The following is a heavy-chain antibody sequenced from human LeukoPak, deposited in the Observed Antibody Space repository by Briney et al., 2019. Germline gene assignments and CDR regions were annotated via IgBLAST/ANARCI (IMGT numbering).Heavy chain of an antibody. CDR3: ARDGILTGYYYYFDY. CDR1: GYTFTSYA. V-gene: IGHV7-4-1*02. Sequence: GASVKVSCKASGYTFTSYAMNWVRQAPGQGREWMGWINTNTGNPTYAQGFTGRFVFSLDTSVSTAYLQISSLKAEDTAVYYCARDGILTGYYYYFDYWGQGTLVTVSS. CDR2: INTNTGNP. J-gene: IGHJ4*02. D-gene: IGHD3-9*01.